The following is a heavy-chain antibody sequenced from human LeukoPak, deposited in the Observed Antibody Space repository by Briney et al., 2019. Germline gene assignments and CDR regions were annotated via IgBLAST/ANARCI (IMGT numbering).Heavy chain of an antibody. D-gene: IGHD5-24*01. CDR1: GYTFTGYY. V-gene: IGHV1-2*04. CDR3: ARAGTVEMTPLDY. CDR2: INPNSGGT. Sequence: ASVKVSCKASGYTFTGYYMHWVRQAPGQGLEWMGWINPNSGGTNYAQKFQGWVTMTRDTSISTAYMELSRLRSDDTAVYYCARAGTVEMTPLDYWGQGALVTVSS. J-gene: IGHJ4*02.